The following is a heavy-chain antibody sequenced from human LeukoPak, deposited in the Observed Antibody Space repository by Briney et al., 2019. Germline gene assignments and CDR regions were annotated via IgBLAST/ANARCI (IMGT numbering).Heavy chain of an antibody. V-gene: IGHV5-51*01. CDR1: GYSFTSYW. J-gene: IGHJ5*02. CDR3: ARHGGYDLNWFDP. Sequence: GEPLKISCKGSGYSFTSYWIDWVRQMPGKGLEWMGIIYPGDSDTRYSPSFQGQVTISADKSISTAYLQWSSLKASDTAMYYCARHGGYDLNWFDPWGQGTLVTVSS. D-gene: IGHD5-12*01. CDR2: IYPGDSDT.